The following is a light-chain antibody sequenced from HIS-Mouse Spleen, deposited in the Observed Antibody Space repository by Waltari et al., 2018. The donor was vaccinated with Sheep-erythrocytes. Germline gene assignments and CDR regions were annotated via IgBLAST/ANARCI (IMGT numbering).Light chain of an antibody. J-gene: IGKJ4*01. V-gene: IGKV3-20*01. Sequence: EIVLTQSPGTLSLSPGERATLSCRASQSVGSSYLAWNQQKPGQAPRLLIYGASSRATGIPDRFSGSGSGTDFTLTISRLEPEDFAVYYCQQYGSSPPLTFGGGTKVEIK. CDR2: GAS. CDR3: QQYGSSPPLT. CDR1: QSVGSSY.